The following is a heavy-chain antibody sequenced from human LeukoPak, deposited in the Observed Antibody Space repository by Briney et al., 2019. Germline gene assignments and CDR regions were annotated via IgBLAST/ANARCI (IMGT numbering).Heavy chain of an antibody. V-gene: IGHV3-20*04. Sequence: GGSLRLSXAASGFTFDDYGMSWVRQAPGKGLEWVSGINWNGGSTGYADSAKGRFTISRDNAKNSLYLQMNSLRAEDTALYYCARWEDIAVAGSFDYWGQGTLVTVSS. CDR3: ARWEDIAVAGSFDY. CDR2: INWNGGST. J-gene: IGHJ4*02. D-gene: IGHD6-19*01. CDR1: GFTFDDYG.